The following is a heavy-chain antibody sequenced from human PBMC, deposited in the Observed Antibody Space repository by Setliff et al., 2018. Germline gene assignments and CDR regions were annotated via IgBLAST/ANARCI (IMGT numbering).Heavy chain of an antibody. Sequence: SETLSLTCTVSGGSISSYYWSWIRQPPGKGLEWIGYIYYSGSTNYNPSLKSRVTISVDTSKNLFSLKLSSVTAADTAVYYCARTSGSLHMEYYFDYWGQGTLVTVSS. J-gene: IGHJ4*02. CDR3: ARTSGSLHMEYYFDY. D-gene: IGHD3-10*01. CDR2: IYYSGST. CDR1: GGSISSYY. V-gene: IGHV4-59*01.